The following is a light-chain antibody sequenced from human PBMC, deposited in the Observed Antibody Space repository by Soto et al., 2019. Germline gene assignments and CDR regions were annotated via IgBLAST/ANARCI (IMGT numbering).Light chain of an antibody. CDR1: QSVSTD. J-gene: IGKJ1*01. Sequence: IVMTQSPATLSVSLCGIATLSCSASQSVSTDLAWYQQRPGQAPRLLIFGASTRATGIPARFTGSGSGTEFILTISSLQSEDSAVYYCQQYNLWPPETFGQGTKVDI. CDR2: GAS. V-gene: IGKV3-15*01. CDR3: QQYNLWPPET.